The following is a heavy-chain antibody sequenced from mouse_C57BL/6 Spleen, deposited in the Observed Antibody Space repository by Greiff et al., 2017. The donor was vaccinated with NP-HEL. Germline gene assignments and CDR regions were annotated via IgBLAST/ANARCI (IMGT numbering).Heavy chain of an antibody. V-gene: IGHV1-69*01. Sequence: VQLQQPGAELVMPGASVKLSCKASGYTFTSYWMHWVKQRPGQGLEWIGEIDPSDSCSNDSQQFKVKSTLTVDKSSRTAYMQLSSRTSEDSAVYYCARSDYPAWFAYRGQGPLVSVSS. CDR1: GYTFTSYW. J-gene: IGHJ3*01. D-gene: IGHD2-4*01. CDR3: ARSDYPAWFAY. CDR2: IDPSDSCS.